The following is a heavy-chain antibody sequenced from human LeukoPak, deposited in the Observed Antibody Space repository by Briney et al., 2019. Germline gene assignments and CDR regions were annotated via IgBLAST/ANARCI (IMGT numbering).Heavy chain of an antibody. CDR3: AKDYYGSGSYTGPYDY. Sequence: GSLRLSCAASGFTFSSYAMSWVRQAPGKGLELVAAISGSGGSTYYADSVKGRFTISRDNSKNTLYLQMNSLRAEDTAVYYCAKDYYGSGSYTGPYDYWGQGTLVTVSS. CDR1: GFTFSSYA. J-gene: IGHJ4*02. CDR2: ISGSGGST. D-gene: IGHD3-10*01. V-gene: IGHV3-23*01.